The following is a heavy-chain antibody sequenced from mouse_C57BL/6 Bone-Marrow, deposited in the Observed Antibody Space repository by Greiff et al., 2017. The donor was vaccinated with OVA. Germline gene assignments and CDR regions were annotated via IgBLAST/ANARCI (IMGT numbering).Heavy chain of an antibody. Sequence: VHVKQSGPVLVKPGASVKMSCKASGYTFTDYYMNWVKQSHGKSLEWIGVINPYNGGTSYNQKFKGKATLTVDKSSSTAYMELNSLTSEDSAVYYCARGYYGSSFYYFDYWGQGTTLTVSS. J-gene: IGHJ2*01. CDR3: ARGYYGSSFYYFDY. CDR1: GYTFTDYY. V-gene: IGHV1-19*01. CDR2: INPYNGGT. D-gene: IGHD1-1*01.